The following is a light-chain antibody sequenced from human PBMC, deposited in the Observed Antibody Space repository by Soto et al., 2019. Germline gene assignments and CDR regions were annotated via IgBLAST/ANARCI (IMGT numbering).Light chain of an antibody. Sequence: QSALTQPASVSGSPGQSITISCTGTSSDVGGYNYVSWYQQHPGTATKLMIYDVSNRPSGVSNRFSGSKSGNTASLTISGLQAEDEAYYYCSSYTSSSTLMVFGGGTKLTVL. V-gene: IGLV2-14*01. CDR1: SSDVGGYNY. J-gene: IGLJ2*01. CDR2: DVS. CDR3: SSYTSSSTLMV.